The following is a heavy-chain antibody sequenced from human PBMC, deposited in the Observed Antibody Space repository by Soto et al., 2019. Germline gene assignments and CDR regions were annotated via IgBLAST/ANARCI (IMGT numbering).Heavy chain of an antibody. D-gene: IGHD1-26*01. J-gene: IGHJ5*02. CDR3: ARAIVGPTTTGWLDP. V-gene: IGHV1-69*01. CDR1: GGTFSRYA. Sequence: QVQLVQAGAEVKKPGSSVKVSCKASGGTFSRYAISWVRQAPGQGLEWMGGIIPIFGTANYAQKFQGRVTITADESTSTAYMELSSVRFEDTAVYYCARAIVGPTTTGWLDPWGQGTLVTVSS. CDR2: IIPIFGTA.